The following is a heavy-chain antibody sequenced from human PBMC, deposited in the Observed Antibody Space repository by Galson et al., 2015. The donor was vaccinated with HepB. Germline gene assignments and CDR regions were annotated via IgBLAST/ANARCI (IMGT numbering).Heavy chain of an antibody. J-gene: IGHJ4*02. CDR1: GFSFSRFG. D-gene: IGHD1-1*01. CDR2: IWHDGTNQ. CDR3: VRESHTAATTFDF. V-gene: IGHV3-33*01. Sequence: SLRLSCAASGFSFSRFGMHWVRQTPGKRLEWLAVIWHDGTNQYYADSVEGRFTISRDNSKNTLFLQMNSLRAEDTALYYCVRESHTAATTFDFWGQGTLVIVSS.